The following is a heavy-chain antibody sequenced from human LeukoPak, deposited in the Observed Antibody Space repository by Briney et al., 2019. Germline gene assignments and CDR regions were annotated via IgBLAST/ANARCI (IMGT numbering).Heavy chain of an antibody. CDR3: ASSGDPAPYYCYGMDV. CDR1: GFTFSSYS. J-gene: IGHJ6*02. Sequence: PGGSLRLSCAASGFTFSSYSMTWVRQAPGKGLEWVSYISSSSITMYYADSVKGRFTTSSDNAKNSLYLQMNSLRAEDTAVYYCASSGDPAPYYCYGMDVWGQGTTVTVSS. CDR2: ISSSSITM. D-gene: IGHD2-2*01. V-gene: IGHV3-48*01.